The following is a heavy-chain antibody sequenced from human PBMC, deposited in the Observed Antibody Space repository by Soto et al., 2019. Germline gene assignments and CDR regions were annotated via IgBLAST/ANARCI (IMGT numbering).Heavy chain of an antibody. D-gene: IGHD3-3*01. V-gene: IGHV1-58*01. J-gene: IGHJ4*02. CDR3: AADYDFWSGYYQFDY. Sequence: QMQLVQSGPEVKKPGTSVKVSCKASGFTFTSSAVQWVRQARGQRLEWIGWIVVGSGNTNYAQKFQERVTITRDMSTSTAYMELSSLRSEDTAVYYCAADYDFWSGYYQFDYWGQGTLVTVSS. CDR1: GFTFTSSA. CDR2: IVVGSGNT.